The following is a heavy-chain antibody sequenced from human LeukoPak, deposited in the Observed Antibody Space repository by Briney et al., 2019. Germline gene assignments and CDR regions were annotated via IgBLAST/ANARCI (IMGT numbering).Heavy chain of an antibody. CDR2: INPSGGSA. V-gene: IGHV1-46*01. J-gene: IGHJ4*02. CDR1: GYSFTSFY. D-gene: IGHD4-17*01. Sequence: VASVKVSCKASGYSFTSFYMNWVRQAPGQGLEWMGIINPSGGSANYAQKFQGRVTMTRDTSSNTVYMDLSSLTSEDTAVYYCARAFTTDGDRRGLADWGQGTLVTVSS. CDR3: ARAFTTDGDRRGLAD.